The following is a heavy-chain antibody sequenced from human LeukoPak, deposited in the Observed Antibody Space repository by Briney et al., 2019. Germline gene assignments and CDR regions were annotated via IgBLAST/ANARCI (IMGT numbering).Heavy chain of an antibody. V-gene: IGHV5-51*01. CDR2: IYPGDSRI. D-gene: IGHD6-13*01. CDR1: GYSFTSYW. Sequence: GESLKISCQGFGYSFTSYWIGWVRQMPGKGMEWMGVIYPGDSRIRYNPSFQGQVTISVDKSISTAYLQWVSLRASDSAMYYCACRDLTSTWSFPWGQGPLVTVSS. CDR3: ACRDLTSTWSFP. J-gene: IGHJ5*02.